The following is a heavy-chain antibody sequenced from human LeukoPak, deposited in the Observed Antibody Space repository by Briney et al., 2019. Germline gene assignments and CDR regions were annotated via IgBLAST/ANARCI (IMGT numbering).Heavy chain of an antibody. CDR1: GFTFSSYG. CDR2: ISSSSSYI. J-gene: IGHJ6*03. Sequence: GGSLRLSCAASGFTFSSYGMHWVRQAPGKGLEWVSSISSSSSYIYYVDSVKGRFTISRDNAKNSLYLQMNSLRAEDTAVYYCARKTGTGRYYYYMDVWGKGTTVTVSS. CDR3: ARKTGTGRYYYYMDV. D-gene: IGHD1-7*01. V-gene: IGHV3-21*01.